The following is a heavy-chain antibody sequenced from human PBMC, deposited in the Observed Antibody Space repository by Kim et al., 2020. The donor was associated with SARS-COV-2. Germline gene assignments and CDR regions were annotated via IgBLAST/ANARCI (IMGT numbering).Heavy chain of an antibody. V-gene: IGHV3-74*01. J-gene: IGHJ4*02. D-gene: IGHD3-10*01. CDR1: GFTFSNYW. Sequence: GGSLRLSCAASGFTFSNYWMHWVRQAPGKGLVWVSRINSDGSSASYADSVKGRFTISRDNAKNTLFLQMNSLRAEDTAVYYCARVPYYFGSGSETHFDYWGQGTLVTVSS. CDR3: ARVPYYFGSGSETHFDY. CDR2: INSDGSSA.